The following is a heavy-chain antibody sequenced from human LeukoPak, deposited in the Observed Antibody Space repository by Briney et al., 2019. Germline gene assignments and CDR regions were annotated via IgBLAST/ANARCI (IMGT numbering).Heavy chain of an antibody. V-gene: IGHV3-66*01. CDR3: ARDPYSGSYSDYYYYYMDV. CDR1: GFIVSSKY. D-gene: IGHD1-26*01. CDR2: IYSGGST. Sequence: GGSLRLSCAASGFIVSSKYMSWVRQAPGKGLEWVSVIYSGGSTHYADSVKGRFTISRDNAKNSLYLQLNSLRAEDTAVYYCARDPYSGSYSDYYYYYMDVWGKGTTVTVSS. J-gene: IGHJ6*03.